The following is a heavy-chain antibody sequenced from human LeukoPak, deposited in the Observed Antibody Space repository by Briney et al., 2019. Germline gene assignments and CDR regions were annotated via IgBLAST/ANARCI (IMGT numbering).Heavy chain of an antibody. D-gene: IGHD1-26*01. J-gene: IGHJ2*01. V-gene: IGHV4-39*02. CDR2: IYYSGST. Sequence: SETLSLTCTVSGGSITSSSYYWGWIRQPPGKGLEWIGNIYYSGSTSYNPSLQSRGTISLDRSKNQFSLRLNFVTAADTAVYYCAREVPWVWNFDLWGRGTLVTVSS. CDR1: GGSITSSSYY. CDR3: AREVPWVWNFDL.